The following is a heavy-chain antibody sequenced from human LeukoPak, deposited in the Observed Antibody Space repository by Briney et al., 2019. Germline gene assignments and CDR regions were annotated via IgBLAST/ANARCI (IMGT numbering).Heavy chain of an antibody. CDR1: GFTFSRHG. CDR2: ISNDGSRK. CDR3: ARDRAWNYFDY. D-gene: IGHD3-3*01. Sequence: GGTLRLSCAPPGFTFSRHGMHWVRQAPGKGLEWVAIISNDGSRKYYAHSVEGRFTISRDNSKNTLYLQMDSLRAEDTAVYYCARDRAWNYFDYWGQGTLVTVSS. J-gene: IGHJ4*02. V-gene: IGHV3-30*03.